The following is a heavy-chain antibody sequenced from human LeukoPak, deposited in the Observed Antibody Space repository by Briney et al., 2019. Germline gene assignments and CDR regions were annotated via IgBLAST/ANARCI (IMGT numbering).Heavy chain of an antibody. CDR2: IDYNGGT. CDR3: ACHTASYYGWFDP. Sequence: SETLSLTCTVSGGSISSYYWSWIRQPPGKGLEWIGYIDYNGGTKYNPSLKSRVTISADTSKNQFSLKLTSVTAADMAVYYCACHTASYYGWFDPWGRGTLVTVSS. V-gene: IGHV4-59*08. J-gene: IGHJ5*02. D-gene: IGHD3-10*01. CDR1: GGSISSYY.